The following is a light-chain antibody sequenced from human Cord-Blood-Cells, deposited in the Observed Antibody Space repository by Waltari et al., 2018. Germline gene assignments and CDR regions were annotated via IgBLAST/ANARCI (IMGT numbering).Light chain of an antibody. Sequence: DIVMTQSPDSLAGSLGERATINCKSSQSVLYSSNNKNYLAWYQQKPGQPPKLLIYWASTRESGVPDRFSGSGSGTDFTLTISSLKAEDVAVYYCQQYYSTPLTFGGGTKVEIK. V-gene: IGKV4-1*01. CDR3: QQYYSTPLT. CDR1: QSVLYSSNNKNY. J-gene: IGKJ4*01. CDR2: WAS.